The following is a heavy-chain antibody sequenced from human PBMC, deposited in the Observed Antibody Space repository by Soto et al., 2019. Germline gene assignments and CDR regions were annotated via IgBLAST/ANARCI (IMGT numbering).Heavy chain of an antibody. Sequence: PSETLSLTCTVSGGSISSGGYYWSWIRQHPGKGLEWIGYIYYSGSTYYNPSLKSRVTISVDTSKNQFSLKLSSVTAADTAVYYCASVNKSGYYPKGAAFDIWGQGTMVTVSS. V-gene: IGHV4-31*03. CDR1: GGSISSGGYY. CDR3: ASVNKSGYYPKGAAFDI. J-gene: IGHJ3*02. D-gene: IGHD3-22*01. CDR2: IYYSGST.